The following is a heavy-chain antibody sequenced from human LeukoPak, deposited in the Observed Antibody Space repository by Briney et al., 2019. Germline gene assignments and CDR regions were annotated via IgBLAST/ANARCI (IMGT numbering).Heavy chain of an antibody. Sequence: PGGSLRLSCAASGFTFSSYAMHWVRQAPGKGLEWVAVISYDGSNKYYAGSVKGRFTISRDNSKNTLYLQMNSLRAEDTAVYYCARSDSSGYYYIYYYYGMDVWGQGTTVTVSS. V-gene: IGHV3-30*04. J-gene: IGHJ6*02. CDR1: GFTFSSYA. CDR2: ISYDGSNK. D-gene: IGHD3-22*01. CDR3: ARSDSSGYYYIYYYYGMDV.